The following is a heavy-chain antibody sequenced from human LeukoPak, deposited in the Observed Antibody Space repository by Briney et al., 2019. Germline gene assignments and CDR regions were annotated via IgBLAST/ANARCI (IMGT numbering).Heavy chain of an antibody. CDR2: MNPNSGNT. J-gene: IGHJ4*02. D-gene: IGHD6-19*01. CDR3: ARARSGWYPSHDY. CDR1: GSTFTSYD. V-gene: IGHV1-8*01. Sequence: GASVKVSCKASGSTFTSYDINWVRQATGQGLEGMGWMNPNSGNTGYAQKFQGRVTMTRNTSISTAYMELSSLRSEDTAVYYCARARSGWYPSHDYWGQGTLVTVSS.